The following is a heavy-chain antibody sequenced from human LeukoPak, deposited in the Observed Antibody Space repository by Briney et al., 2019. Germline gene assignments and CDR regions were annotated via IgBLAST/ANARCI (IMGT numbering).Heavy chain of an antibody. CDR3: AKYSASSGLGYYYYYMDV. D-gene: IGHD6-19*01. CDR1: GFIVTGNY. Sequence: GGSLRLSCAVSGFIVTGNYMTWVRLAPGKGLEWVSTIYSGGTTFYTDSVRGRFTISRDNSKNTLYLQMNSLRAEDAAIYYCAKYSASSGLGYYYYYMDVWGKGTTVTISS. CDR2: IYSGGTT. V-gene: IGHV3-53*01. J-gene: IGHJ6*03.